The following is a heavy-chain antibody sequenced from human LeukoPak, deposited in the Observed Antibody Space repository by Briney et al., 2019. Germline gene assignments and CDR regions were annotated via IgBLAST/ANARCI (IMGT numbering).Heavy chain of an antibody. CDR1: GYTFTSYD. CDR3: ATDPRQVGATTDY. J-gene: IGHJ4*02. Sequence: GASVKVSCKASGYTFTSYDINWVRQATGQGLEWMGWMNPNSGNTGYAQKFQGRVTMTRNTSISTAYMELSSLRSEDTAVYYCATDPRQVGATTDYWGQGTLVTVSS. V-gene: IGHV1-8*01. CDR2: MNPNSGNT. D-gene: IGHD1-26*01.